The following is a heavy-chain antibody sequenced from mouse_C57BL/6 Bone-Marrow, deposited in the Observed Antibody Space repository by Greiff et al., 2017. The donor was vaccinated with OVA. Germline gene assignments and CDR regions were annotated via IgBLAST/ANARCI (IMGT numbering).Heavy chain of an antibody. D-gene: IGHD1-1*01. Sequence: VQLKESGAELVRPGASVKLSCTASGFNIKDDYMHWVKQRPEQGLEWIGWIDPENGDTEYASKFQGKATITADTSSNTAYLQLSSLTSEDTAVYYCTTWDTTVVGGFDYWGQGTTLTVSS. J-gene: IGHJ2*01. CDR2: IDPENGDT. CDR1: GFNIKDDY. CDR3: TTWDTTVVGGFDY. V-gene: IGHV14-4*01.